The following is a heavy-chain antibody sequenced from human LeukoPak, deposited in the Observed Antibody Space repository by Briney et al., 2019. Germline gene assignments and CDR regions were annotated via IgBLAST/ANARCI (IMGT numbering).Heavy chain of an antibody. V-gene: IGHV4-30-4*02. D-gene: IGHD3-22*01. CDR1: GGSISSGDYY. J-gene: IGHJ2*01. CDR3: ARVLGYYYDSSGYYLSRPHWYFDL. Sequence: SETLSLTCTVSGGSISSGDYYWSWIRQPPGKGLEWIGYIYYSGSTYYNPSLKSRVTISVGTSKNQFSLKLSSVTAADTAVYYCARVLGYYYDSSGYYLSRPHWYFDLWGRGTLVTVSS. CDR2: IYYSGST.